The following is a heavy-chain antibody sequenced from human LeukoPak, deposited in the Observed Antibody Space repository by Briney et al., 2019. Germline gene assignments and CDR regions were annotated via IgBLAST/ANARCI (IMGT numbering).Heavy chain of an antibody. CDR1: GFTFSSYA. CDR3: AKRSPYSGSPGFDY. V-gene: IGHV3-23*01. CDR2: ISGSGGST. J-gene: IGHJ4*02. D-gene: IGHD1-26*01. Sequence: GGSLRLSCAASGFTFSSYAMSWVRQAPGKGLEWVSAISGSGGSTYYADSVKGRFTISRDNSKNMLFLQMNSLRAEDTAVYYCAKRSPYSGSPGFDYWGQGTLVTVSS.